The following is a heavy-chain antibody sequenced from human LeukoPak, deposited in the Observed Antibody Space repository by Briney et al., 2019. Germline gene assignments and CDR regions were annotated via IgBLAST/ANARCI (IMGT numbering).Heavy chain of an antibody. V-gene: IGHV3-23*01. CDR2: ISGSGGST. CDR3: AKGGAARPSAKFDY. J-gene: IGHJ4*02. CDR1: GFTISNYA. Sequence: GGSLRLSCAASGFTISNYAMSWVRQAPGKGLEWVSAISGSGGSTYYADSVKGRFTISRDNSKHTLYLQMNSLRAEDTAVYYCAKGGAARPSAKFDYWGQGTLVTDSS. D-gene: IGHD6-6*01.